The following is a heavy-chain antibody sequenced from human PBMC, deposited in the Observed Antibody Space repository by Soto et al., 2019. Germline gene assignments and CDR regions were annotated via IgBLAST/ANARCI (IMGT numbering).Heavy chain of an antibody. D-gene: IGHD6-6*01. Sequence: SETLSLTCSVSGGSISSGGYYWSWIRQHPGKGLEWIGYIYYSGSTYYNPSLKSRVTISVDTSKNQFSLKLSSVTAADTAVYYCARGGPRIAARPLDYWGQGTLVTVS. CDR2: IYYSGST. V-gene: IGHV4-31*03. CDR3: ARGGPRIAARPLDY. CDR1: GGSISSGGYY. J-gene: IGHJ4*02.